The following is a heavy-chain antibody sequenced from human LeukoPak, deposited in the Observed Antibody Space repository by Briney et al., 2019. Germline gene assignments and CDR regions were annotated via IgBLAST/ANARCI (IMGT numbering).Heavy chain of an antibody. J-gene: IGHJ6*04. Sequence: GRSLRLSCAASGFTFSSYAMHWVRQAPGKGLEWVAVISYDGSNKYYADSVKGRFTISRDNSKNTLYLQMNSLRAEDTAVYCCAREDTEYYYYGMDVWGKGTTVTVSS. CDR1: GFTFSSYA. CDR2: ISYDGSNK. CDR3: AREDTEYYYYGMDV. V-gene: IGHV3-30*04.